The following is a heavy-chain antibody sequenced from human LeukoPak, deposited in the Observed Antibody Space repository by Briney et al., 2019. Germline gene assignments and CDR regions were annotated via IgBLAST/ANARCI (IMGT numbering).Heavy chain of an antibody. CDR2: ISANNGNR. J-gene: IGHJ6*03. D-gene: IGHD2-15*01. CDR3: AKNGDRGAYCSGGTCYPYYYYNMDV. V-gene: IGHV1-18*01. CDR1: GYTFTNYG. Sequence: ASVKVSCKASGYTFTNYGISWVRQAPGQGLEWMGWISANNGNRNYALKLQDRVSMTTDTSTSTAYMELRSLRSDDTAIYSCAKNGDRGAYCSGGTCYPYYYYNMDVWGKGTTVTISS.